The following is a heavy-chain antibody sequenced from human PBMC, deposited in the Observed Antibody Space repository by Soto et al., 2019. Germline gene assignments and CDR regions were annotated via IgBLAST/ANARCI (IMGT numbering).Heavy chain of an antibody. CDR3: AREMWGSYGNYMDV. D-gene: IGHD4-17*01. J-gene: IGHJ6*03. V-gene: IGHV4-31*03. CDR2: IYYSGST. Sequence: QVQLQESGPGLVKPSQTLSLTCTVSGGSTSGGGYYWSWIRQHPGKGLEWIGYIYYSGSTYYNPSLKGRVTISVDTSKNQFSLKLSSVTAADTAVYYCAREMWGSYGNYMDVWGKGTTVTVSS. CDR1: GGSTSGGGYY.